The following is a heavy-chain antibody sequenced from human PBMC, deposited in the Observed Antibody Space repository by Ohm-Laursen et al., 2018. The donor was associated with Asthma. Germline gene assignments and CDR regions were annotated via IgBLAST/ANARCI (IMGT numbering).Heavy chain of an antibody. Sequence: GSLRLSCAASGFTFSTYWMHWVRQAPGKGLVWVSRVYGDGGNTIYADSVKGRFTISRDNAKNTLYLQMNSLRAEDTAVYYCTRGGHYGSYFDYWGQGTLVTVSS. D-gene: IGHD4-17*01. CDR3: TRGGHYGSYFDY. CDR2: VYGDGGNT. CDR1: GFTFSTYW. J-gene: IGHJ4*02. V-gene: IGHV3-74*01.